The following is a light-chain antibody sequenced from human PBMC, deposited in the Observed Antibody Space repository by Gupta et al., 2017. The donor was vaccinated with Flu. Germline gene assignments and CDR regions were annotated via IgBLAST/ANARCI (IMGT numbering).Light chain of an antibody. CDR1: QSIDSSN. CDR2: YAS. J-gene: IGKJ1*01. V-gene: IGKV3-20*01. Sequence: RATPSCRASQSIDSSNLAWSQQRPGQAPRLLIYYASSRAPGIPDRFTGRGSGTDFTLIISRLEPEDFAVYFCHQYGSSPRTFGQGTKVEIK. CDR3: HQYGSSPRT.